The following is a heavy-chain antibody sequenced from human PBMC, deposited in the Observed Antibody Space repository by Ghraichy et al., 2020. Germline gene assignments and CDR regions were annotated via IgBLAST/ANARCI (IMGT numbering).Heavy chain of an antibody. D-gene: IGHD3-10*01. CDR2: ISGSGRYT. CDR3: ATHTPYGLYLYLDF. V-gene: IGHV3-23*01. J-gene: IGHJ4*02. Sequence: GGSLRLSCAASGFTFSHYTMNWVRQAPGKGLEWVSIISGSGRYTYSADSVKGRFTISRDNSKSTLFLQMNSLRVEDMALYYCATHTPYGLYLYLDFWGQGTLVTVSS. CDR1: GFTFSHYT.